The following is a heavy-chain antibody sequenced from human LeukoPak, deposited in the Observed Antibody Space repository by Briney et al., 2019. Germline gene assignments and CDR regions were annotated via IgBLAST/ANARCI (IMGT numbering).Heavy chain of an antibody. Sequence: GGSLRLSCAASGFTFSNYAMHWVRQAPGKGLEWVSVISGSGGSTDYADSVKGRFIISRDNSKNTLYLQMNSLRAEDAAVYYCAKVKGELYTGSFGDYWGQGTLVTVSS. CDR2: ISGSGGST. CDR3: AKVKGELYTGSFGDY. V-gene: IGHV3-23*01. J-gene: IGHJ4*02. D-gene: IGHD1-26*01. CDR1: GFTFSNYA.